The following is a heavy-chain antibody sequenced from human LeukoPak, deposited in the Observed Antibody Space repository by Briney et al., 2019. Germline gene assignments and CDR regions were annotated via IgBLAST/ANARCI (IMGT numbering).Heavy chain of an antibody. CDR1: GYPFNDFY. Sequence: ASVKVSCKASGYPFNDFYIHWVRQAPGQGLEWMGWVVPDSGATNYAQKFQGRVTMTRDTSINTAYMELGRLRSDDTAMYYCMRRAGGATQTPWGQGTLVTVSP. J-gene: IGHJ5*02. CDR3: MRRAGGATQTP. V-gene: IGHV1-2*02. CDR2: VVPDSGAT. D-gene: IGHD3-10*01.